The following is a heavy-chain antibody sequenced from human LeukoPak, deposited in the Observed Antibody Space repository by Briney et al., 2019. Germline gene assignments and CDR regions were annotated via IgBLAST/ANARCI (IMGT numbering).Heavy chain of an antibody. V-gene: IGHV3-9*03. CDR3: AKDMNDILTGFDY. Sequence: GGSLRLSCAASGFTFDDYAMHWVRQAPGKGLEWVSGISWNSGSIGCADSVKGRFTISRDSAKNSLYLQMNSLRAEDMALYYCAKDMNDILTGFDYWGQGTLVTVSS. CDR1: GFTFDDYA. J-gene: IGHJ4*02. CDR2: ISWNSGSI. D-gene: IGHD3-9*01.